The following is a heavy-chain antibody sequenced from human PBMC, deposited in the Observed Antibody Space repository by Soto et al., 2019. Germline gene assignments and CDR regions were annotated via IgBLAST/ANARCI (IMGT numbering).Heavy chain of an antibody. V-gene: IGHV3-23*01. Sequence: EVQLLASGGGLVQPGGSLRLSCEASGFTFSIYVMTWVRQAPGKGLEWVSAVSGSAGTTSYADSVKGRFSISRDNSKNTLYLQMNSLTADDTAVYYCARVQGTARNAFDVWGHGTMVTVSS. CDR2: VSGSAGTT. J-gene: IGHJ3*01. D-gene: IGHD6-6*01. CDR1: GFTFSIYV. CDR3: ARVQGTARNAFDV.